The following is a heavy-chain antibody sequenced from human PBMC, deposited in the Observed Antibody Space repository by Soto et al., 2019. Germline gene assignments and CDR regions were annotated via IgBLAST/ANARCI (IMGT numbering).Heavy chain of an antibody. CDR1: YDSVSRYF. D-gene: IGHD2-15*01. Sequence: QVQLQESGPRLVKPSETLALTCTVSYDSVSRYFWSWVRQIPGKGLEWIGKINFGGSFPYNPSPVSRSSTSVEAAKSQFSLKVISMTAADTAIYYCAGGRECSGVSCFLDVWGQGILVTVSS. J-gene: IGHJ5*02. CDR3: AGGRECSGVSCFLDV. CDR2: INFGGSF. V-gene: IGHV4-59*02.